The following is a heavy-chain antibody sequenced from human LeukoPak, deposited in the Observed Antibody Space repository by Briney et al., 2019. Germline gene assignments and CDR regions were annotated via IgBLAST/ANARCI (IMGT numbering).Heavy chain of an antibody. V-gene: IGHV3-21*01. CDR2: ISSGSKYI. D-gene: IGHD6-6*01. CDR3: TTSYEYSTSSEGDYHYYYMDI. J-gene: IGHJ6*03. CDR1: GFAFSRYS. Sequence: GGSLRLSCAASGFAFSRYSLNWVRQSPGKGLEWVSSISSGSKYIYYTDSVKGRFTISRDNAENSLYLQMNSLRSEDTAVYYCTTSYEYSTSSEGDYHYYYMDIWGKGTTVTVSS.